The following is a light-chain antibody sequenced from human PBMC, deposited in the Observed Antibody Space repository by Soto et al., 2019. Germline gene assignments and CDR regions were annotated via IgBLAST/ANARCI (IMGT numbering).Light chain of an antibody. CDR1: HSLVYADGNTY. CDR3: MQGTHWPLT. Sequence: VVMTQSPLSLPVTLGQPASISCSSTHSLVYADGNTYLQWFQQRPGQSPRRLIYKISNRDSGVPDRFSGSGSGTDFTLQISRVEAEDVGVYYCMQGTHWPLTVGQGTRLEIK. CDR2: KIS. V-gene: IGKV2-30*01. J-gene: IGKJ5*01.